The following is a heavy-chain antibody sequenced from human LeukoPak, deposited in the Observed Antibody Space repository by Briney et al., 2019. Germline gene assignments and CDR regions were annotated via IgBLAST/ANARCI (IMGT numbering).Heavy chain of an antibody. CDR3: AKQFLETN. CDR2: INAVDTNT. J-gene: IGHJ4*02. D-gene: IGHD1/OR15-1a*01. CDR1: GFRFSTYA. V-gene: IGHV3-23*01. Sequence: GGSLRLSCAASGFRFSTYAMTWVRQAPGKGLEYVSTINAVDTNTYYADSVKGRFTVSRDNSKNTLYLQMSSLRVDDTAVYYCAKQFLETNWGQGTLVTVSS.